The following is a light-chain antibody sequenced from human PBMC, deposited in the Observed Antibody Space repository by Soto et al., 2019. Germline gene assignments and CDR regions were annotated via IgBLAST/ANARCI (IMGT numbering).Light chain of an antibody. V-gene: IGLV1-47*01. CDR2: RNN. CDR1: SSNIESNY. J-gene: IGLJ2*01. Sequence: QSVLTQPPSASGTPGQRVTISCYGSSSNIESNYVYWYQQLPGTAPRLLIYRNNQRPSGVPDRFSGSKSGTSAPLAISALRSEDEADYYCTVWDDSLRGRLFGGGTKVTVL. CDR3: TVWDDSLRGRL.